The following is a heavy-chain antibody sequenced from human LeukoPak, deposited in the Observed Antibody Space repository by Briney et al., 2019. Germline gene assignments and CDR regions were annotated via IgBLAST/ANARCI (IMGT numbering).Heavy chain of an antibody. J-gene: IGHJ4*02. Sequence: SSETLSLTCTVSGGSISSGSYYWGWIRQPPGKGLEWIGRIYTSGSTNYNPSPKSRVTISVDTSKKQFSLKLSSVTAADTAVYYCARGESGITIFVWGQGTLGTVSS. CDR2: IYTSGST. CDR1: GGSISSGSYY. V-gene: IGHV4-61*02. CDR3: ARGESGITIFV. D-gene: IGHD3-3*01.